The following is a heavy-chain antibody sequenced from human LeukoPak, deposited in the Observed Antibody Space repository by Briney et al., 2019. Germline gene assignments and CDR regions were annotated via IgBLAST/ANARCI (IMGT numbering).Heavy chain of an antibody. D-gene: IGHD1-26*01. Sequence: SETLSLTCTVSGDSISSYYWSWIREPPGKGLEWIWHIDYSGSANYKPALKSRVTIAVDTPKNQFSLRLSSVTAADTAVYYCARHEVGSKAGGAKYYFAMDVWGQGTTVTVSS. J-gene: IGHJ6*02. CDR2: IDYSGSA. CDR3: ARHEVGSKAGGAKYYFAMDV. CDR1: GDSISSYY. V-gene: IGHV4-59*08.